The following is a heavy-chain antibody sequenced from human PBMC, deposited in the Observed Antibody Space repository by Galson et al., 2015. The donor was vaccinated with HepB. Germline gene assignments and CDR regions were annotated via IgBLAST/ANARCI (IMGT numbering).Heavy chain of an antibody. CDR2: ISYDGSNK. D-gene: IGHD1-26*01. J-gene: IGHJ6*02. Sequence: SLRLSCAASGFTFSSYGMHWVRQAPGKGLEWVAVISYDGSNKYYADSVKGRFTISRDNSKNTLYLQMNSLRAEGTAVYYCAKDYKRGSYFTQTNYYYYGMDVWGQGTTVTVSS. CDR3: AKDYKRGSYFTQTNYYYYGMDV. CDR1: GFTFSSYG. V-gene: IGHV3-30*18.